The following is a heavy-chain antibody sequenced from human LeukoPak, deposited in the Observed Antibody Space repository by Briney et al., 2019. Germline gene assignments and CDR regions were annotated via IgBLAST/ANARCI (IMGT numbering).Heavy chain of an antibody. D-gene: IGHD5-24*01. CDR2: IYYSGST. CDR1: GGSISGYC. J-gene: IGHJ3*02. CDR3: AGRLWRRDGYNLSAFDI. V-gene: IGHV4-59*01. Sequence: SETLSPTCTVSGGSISGYCWSWIRQPPGKGLEWIGYIYYSGSTNYNPSLKSRVTISVDTSKNQFSLKLSSVTAADTAVYYCAGRLWRRDGYNLSAFDIWGQGTMVTVSS.